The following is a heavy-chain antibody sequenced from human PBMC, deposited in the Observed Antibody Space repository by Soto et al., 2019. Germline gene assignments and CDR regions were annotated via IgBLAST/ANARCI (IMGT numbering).Heavy chain of an antibody. V-gene: IGHV4-61*01. CDR1: GGSVSSGSYY. CDR2: IYYSGST. CDR3: ARDLDYGDSFEAFDI. J-gene: IGHJ3*02. D-gene: IGHD4-17*01. Sequence: SETLSLTCTVSGGSVSSGSYYWSWIRQPPGKGLEWIGYIYYSGSTNYNPSLKSRVTISVDTSKNQFSLKLSSATAADTAVYYCARDLDYGDSFEAFDIWGQGTMVTVS.